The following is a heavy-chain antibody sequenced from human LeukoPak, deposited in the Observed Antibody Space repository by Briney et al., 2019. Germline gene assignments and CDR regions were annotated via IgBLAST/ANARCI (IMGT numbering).Heavy chain of an antibody. V-gene: IGHV4-59*01. CDR3: ATTMGY. Sequence: SETLSLTCTVSGGSISSYYWSWIRQPPGKGLEWIGYIYYSGSTNYNPSLKSRVTISVDTSKNQFSLKLSSVTAADTAVYYCATTMGYCSQGTLVTVSS. D-gene: IGHD1/OR15-1a*01. J-gene: IGHJ4*02. CDR1: GGSISSYY. CDR2: IYYSGST.